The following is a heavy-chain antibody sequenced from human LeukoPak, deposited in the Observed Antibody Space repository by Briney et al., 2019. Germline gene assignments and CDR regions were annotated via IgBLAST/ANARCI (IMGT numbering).Heavy chain of an antibody. CDR2: INPSGGSS. CDR3: ARGWGTTVRIEDAFDI. V-gene: IGHV1-46*01. J-gene: IGHJ3*02. CDR1: GYAFTSYG. D-gene: IGHD4-17*01. Sequence: GASVKVSCKASGYAFTSYGISWVRQAPGQGLEWMGIINPSGGSSSYAQKFQGRVTMTRDTSTSTVYMELSSLRSEDTAVYYCARGWGTTVRIEDAFDIWGQGTMVTVSS.